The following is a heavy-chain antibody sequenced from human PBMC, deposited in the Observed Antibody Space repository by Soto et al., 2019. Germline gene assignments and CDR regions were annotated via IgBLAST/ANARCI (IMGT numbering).Heavy chain of an antibody. CDR2: IKSKTDGGTT. CDR1: GFTFSNAW. V-gene: IGHV3-15*07. J-gene: IGHJ4*02. Sequence: AGGGLRPSWAASGFTFSNAWGKWVRQAPGKGGEWVGRIKSKTDGGTTDYAAPVKGRFTISRDDSKNTLYLQMNSLKTEDTAVYYCTTHPTYYYDSSGYYRTLPVDYWGQGTLVTVSS. D-gene: IGHD3-22*01. CDR3: TTHPTYYYDSSGYYRTLPVDY.